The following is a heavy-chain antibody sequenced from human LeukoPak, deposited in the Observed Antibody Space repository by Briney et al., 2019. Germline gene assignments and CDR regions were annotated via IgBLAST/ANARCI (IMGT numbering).Heavy chain of an antibody. CDR2: INPNSGGT. D-gene: IGHD2-2*01. Sequence: GASVKVSCKASGYTFTGYCMHWVRQAPGQGLEWMGWINPNSGGTNYAQKFQGRVTMTRDTSISTAYMGLSRLRSDDTAVYYCARDRYCSSTSCRAFDIWGQGTMVTVSS. V-gene: IGHV1-2*02. J-gene: IGHJ3*02. CDR1: GYTFTGYC. CDR3: ARDRYCSSTSCRAFDI.